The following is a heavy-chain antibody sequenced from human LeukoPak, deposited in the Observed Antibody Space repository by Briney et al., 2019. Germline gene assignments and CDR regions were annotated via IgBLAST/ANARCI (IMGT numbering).Heavy chain of an antibody. CDR3: ARGRLKGLDV. Sequence: PSETLSLTCAVYGGSFSGYYWSWIRQPPRKGLEWIGEINHSGSTNYNPSLKSRVTISVDTSKNQFSLKLSSVTAADTAVYYCARGRLKGLDVWGQGTTVTVSS. V-gene: IGHV4-34*01. D-gene: IGHD2-21*01. CDR1: GGSFSGYY. J-gene: IGHJ6*02. CDR2: INHSGST.